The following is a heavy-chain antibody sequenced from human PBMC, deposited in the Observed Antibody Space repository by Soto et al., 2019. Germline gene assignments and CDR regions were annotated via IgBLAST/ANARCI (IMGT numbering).Heavy chain of an antibody. CDR3: ARVIAAAGTTVWDY. CDR1: GGSFSGYY. V-gene: IGHV4-34*01. J-gene: IGHJ4*02. Sequence: QVQLQQWGAGLLKPSETLSLTCAVYGGSFSGYYWSWIRQPPGKGLEWIGEINHSGSTNYNPSLKSRVTISVDTSKNQFSLKLSSVTAADTAVYYCARVIAAAGTTVWDYWGQGTLVTVSS. D-gene: IGHD6-13*01. CDR2: INHSGST.